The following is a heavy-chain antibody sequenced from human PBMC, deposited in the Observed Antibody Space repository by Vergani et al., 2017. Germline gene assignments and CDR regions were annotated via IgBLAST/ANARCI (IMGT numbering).Heavy chain of an antibody. CDR1: GASIRSSNYY. D-gene: IGHD6-19*01. J-gene: IGHJ5*02. Sequence: QLQLQESGPGLVKPSATLSLTCSVSGASIRSSNYYWGWIRQPPGKGLEWTASIYYSGSTYYNLSLKSRVTISVDTSKNQFSLKLSSVTAADTAVYFCVRHSTVEWLVKLGWIDPWGQGILVTVSS. V-gene: IGHV4-39*01. CDR2: IYYSGST. CDR3: VRHSTVEWLVKLGWIDP.